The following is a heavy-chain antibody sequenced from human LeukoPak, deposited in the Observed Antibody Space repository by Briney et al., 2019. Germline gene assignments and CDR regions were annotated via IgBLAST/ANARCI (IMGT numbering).Heavy chain of an antibody. Sequence: GGSLRLSCAPSGFTFSSYAMHWVRQAPGKGLEYVSAISSNGGSTYYANSVKGRFTISRDNSKNTLYLQMGSLRAEDMAVYYCAREIGRNCSSTSCYFGWFDPWGQGTLVTVSS. J-gene: IGHJ5*02. CDR1: GFTFSSYA. CDR2: ISSNGGST. V-gene: IGHV3-64*01. CDR3: AREIGRNCSSTSCYFGWFDP. D-gene: IGHD2-2*01.